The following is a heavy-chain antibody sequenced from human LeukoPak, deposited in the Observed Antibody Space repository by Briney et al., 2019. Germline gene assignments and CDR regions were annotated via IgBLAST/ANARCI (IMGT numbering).Heavy chain of an antibody. D-gene: IGHD4-17*01. CDR2: ISGSGGST. V-gene: IGHV3-23*01. Sequence: GGSLRLSCAASGFTFSSYSMNWVRQAPGKGLEWVSAISGSGGSTYYADSVKGRFTISRDNSKNTLYLQMNSLRAEDTAVYYCAKESTVTTLCDYWGQGTLVTVSS. CDR1: GFTFSSYS. J-gene: IGHJ4*02. CDR3: AKESTVTTLCDY.